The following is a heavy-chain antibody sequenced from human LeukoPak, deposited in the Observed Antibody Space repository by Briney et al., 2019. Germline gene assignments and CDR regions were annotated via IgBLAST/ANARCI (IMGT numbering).Heavy chain of an antibody. CDR2: ISSISAYI. CDR1: GFTFSSYS. Sequence: GGSLRLSCAASGFTFSSYSMNWVRQAPGKGLEWVSSISSISAYIYYADSVKGRFTISRDNSKNTLYLQMNSLRAEDTAVYYCAKDLSSGYYYDSSGYLGAVDYWGQGTLVTVSS. D-gene: IGHD3-22*01. J-gene: IGHJ4*02. CDR3: AKDLSSGYYYDSSGYLGAVDY. V-gene: IGHV3-21*01.